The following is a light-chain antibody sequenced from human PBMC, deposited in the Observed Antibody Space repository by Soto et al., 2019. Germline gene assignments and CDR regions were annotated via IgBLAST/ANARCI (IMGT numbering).Light chain of an antibody. V-gene: IGLV2-14*01. CDR2: EIS. CDR3: SSYTTSSTSV. CDR1: SSDVGGYNF. Sequence: QSALTQPASVSGSPGQSITISCTGTSSDVGGYNFVSWHQQYPGKAPKLMIFEISNRPSEVSNRFSGSKSGNTASLTISGLQAEDEADYYCSSYTTSSTSVFGTGTKLTVL. J-gene: IGLJ1*01.